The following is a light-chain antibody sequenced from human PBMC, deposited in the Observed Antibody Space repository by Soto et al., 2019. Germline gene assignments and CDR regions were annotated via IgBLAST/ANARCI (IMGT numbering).Light chain of an antibody. V-gene: IGKV3-20*01. CDR2: AAS. CDR3: QQYGTSPLT. J-gene: IGKJ4*01. CDR1: QSVSSSY. Sequence: EIVLTQSPGTLSLSPGERATLSCRASQSVSSSYLAWYQQKPGQPPRLLIFAASGRATGIPDRFSGSGSGTDFTLTIRRLEPEDFAIYYCQQYGTSPLTFGGGTKVDIK.